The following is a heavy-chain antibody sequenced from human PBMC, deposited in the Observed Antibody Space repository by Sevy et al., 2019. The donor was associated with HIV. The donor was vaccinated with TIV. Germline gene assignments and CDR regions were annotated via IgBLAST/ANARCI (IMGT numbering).Heavy chain of an antibody. V-gene: IGHV3-53*01. CDR1: GFTVSSNY. D-gene: IGHD5-18*01. Sequence: GGSLRLSCAASGFTVSSNYMSWVRQAPGKGLEWVSVIYSGGSTYYADSVKGRFTISRDNSKNTLYLQMKSLRAEDTAVYYCARSMDTAMAHYYYMDVWGKGTTVTVSS. CDR2: IYSGGST. J-gene: IGHJ6*03. CDR3: ARSMDTAMAHYYYMDV.